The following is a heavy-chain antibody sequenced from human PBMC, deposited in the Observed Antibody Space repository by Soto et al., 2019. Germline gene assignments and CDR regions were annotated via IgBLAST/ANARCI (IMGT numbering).Heavy chain of an antibody. CDR3: ARGRFKQPPDY. CDR2: INHSGST. CDR1: GGSFSCYY. Sequence: SETLSLTCAVYGGSFSCYYWSWIRQPPGKGLEWIGEINHSGSTNYNPSLKSRVTISVDTSKNQFSPKLSSVTAADTAVYYCARGRFKQPPDYWGQGTLVTVSS. V-gene: IGHV4-34*01. D-gene: IGHD5-18*01. J-gene: IGHJ4*02.